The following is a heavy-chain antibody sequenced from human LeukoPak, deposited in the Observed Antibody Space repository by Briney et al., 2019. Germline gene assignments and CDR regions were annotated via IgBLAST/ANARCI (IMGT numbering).Heavy chain of an antibody. Sequence: SETLSLTCTVSGGSIVSYYWSWIRQPPGQGLEWIGYIYYTGSTNYNPSLKSRVTISVDTSKNQFSLKLSSVTAADTAVYYCARYLAAGYFDLWGGRTMVSVSS. CDR2: IYYTGST. J-gene: IGHJ2*01. V-gene: IGHV4-59*08. D-gene: IGHD6-25*01. CDR3: ARYLAAGYFDL. CDR1: GGSIVSYY.